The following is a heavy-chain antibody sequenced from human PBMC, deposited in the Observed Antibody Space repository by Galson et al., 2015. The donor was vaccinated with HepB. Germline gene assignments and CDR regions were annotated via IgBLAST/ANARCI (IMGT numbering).Heavy chain of an antibody. J-gene: IGHJ4*02. CDR1: GSTFSSYS. CDR3: ARDLPSRGWPRERRFYFDY. CDR2: ISSSSSYI. D-gene: IGHD6-19*01. V-gene: IGHV3-21*01. Sequence: SLRLSCAASGSTFSSYSMNWVRQAPGKGLEWVSSISSSSSYIYYADSVKGRFTISRDNAKNSLYLQMNSLRAEDTAVYYCARDLPSRGWPRERRFYFDYWGQGTLVTVSS.